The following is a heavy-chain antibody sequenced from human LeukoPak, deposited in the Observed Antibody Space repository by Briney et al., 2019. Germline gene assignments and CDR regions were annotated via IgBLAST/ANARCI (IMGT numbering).Heavy chain of an antibody. CDR3: AKDPEAGSSYPTYYFDY. CDR2: ISSSSSTI. Sequence: GGSLRLSCAASGFTFSSYSMNCVRQAPGKGLEWVSYISSSSSTIYYADSVKGRFTISRDNSKNTLYLQMNSLRAEDTAVYYCAKDPEAGSSYPTYYFDYWGQGTLVTVSS. CDR1: GFTFSSYS. V-gene: IGHV3-48*01. J-gene: IGHJ4*02. D-gene: IGHD6-13*01.